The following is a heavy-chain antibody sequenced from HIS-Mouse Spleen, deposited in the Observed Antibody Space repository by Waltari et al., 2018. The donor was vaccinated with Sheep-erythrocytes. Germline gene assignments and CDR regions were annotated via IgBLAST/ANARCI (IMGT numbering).Heavy chain of an antibody. CDR3: ARANSGSYDDAFDI. Sequence: EWVSAIGTAGDTYYPGSVKGRFTISRENAKNSLYLQMNSLRAGDTAVYYCARANSGSYDDAFDIWGQGTMVTVSS. V-gene: IGHV3-13*01. J-gene: IGHJ3*02. D-gene: IGHD1-26*01. CDR2: IGTAGDT.